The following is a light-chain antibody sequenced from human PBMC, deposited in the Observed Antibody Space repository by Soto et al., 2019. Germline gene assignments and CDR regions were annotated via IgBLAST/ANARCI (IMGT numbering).Light chain of an antibody. CDR2: GAS. J-gene: IGKJ2*01. CDR3: QQYGSSLQYT. V-gene: IGKV3-20*01. Sequence: EIVLTQSPGTLSLSPGERATLSCRASQSVSSSYLAWYQQKPGQAPRLLIYGASSRATGIPDRFSGSGSGTDLTLTISRLEPGDFAVYYCQQYGSSLQYTFGQGTKLEIK. CDR1: QSVSSSY.